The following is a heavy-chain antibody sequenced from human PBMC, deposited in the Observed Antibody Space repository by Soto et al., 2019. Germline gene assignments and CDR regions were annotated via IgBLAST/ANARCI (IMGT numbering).Heavy chain of an antibody. CDR1: GFTFSSYG. CDR3: AKVQLPDAFDI. CDR2: ISYDGSNK. Sequence: GGSLRLSCAASGFTFSSYGMHLVRQAPGKGLEWVAVISYDGSNKYYADSVKGRFTISRDNSKNTLYLQMNSLRAEDTAVYYCAKVQLPDAFDIWGQGTMVTVSS. V-gene: IGHV3-30*18. J-gene: IGHJ3*02. D-gene: IGHD1-1*01.